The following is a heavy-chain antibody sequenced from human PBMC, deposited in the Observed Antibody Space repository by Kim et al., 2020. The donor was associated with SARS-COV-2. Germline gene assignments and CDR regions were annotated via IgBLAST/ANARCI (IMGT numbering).Heavy chain of an antibody. V-gene: IGHV3-74*01. J-gene: IGHJ4*02. CDR3: ARSLHDSSGYYYLD. Sequence: GGSLRLSCAASGFTFSSYWMHWVRQAPGKGLVWVSRINSDGSSTSYADSVKDRFTISRDNAKNTLYLQMNSLRAEDTAVYYCARSLHDSSGYYYLDWGQGTLVTVSS. CDR1: GFTFSSYW. D-gene: IGHD3-22*01. CDR2: INSDGSST.